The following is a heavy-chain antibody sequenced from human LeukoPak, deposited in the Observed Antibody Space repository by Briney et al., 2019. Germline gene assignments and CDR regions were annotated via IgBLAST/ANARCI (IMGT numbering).Heavy chain of an antibody. J-gene: IGHJ4*02. Sequence: GGSLRLSCAASGFSLSSYSMNWVRQAPGEGLEWASYISSSSSTIYYADSVKGRFTISRDNAKNSLYLQMNSLRDEDTAVYYCARGLPGSLWGQGTLVTVSS. V-gene: IGHV3-48*02. CDR3: ARGLPGSL. CDR2: ISSSSSTI. CDR1: GFSLSSYS.